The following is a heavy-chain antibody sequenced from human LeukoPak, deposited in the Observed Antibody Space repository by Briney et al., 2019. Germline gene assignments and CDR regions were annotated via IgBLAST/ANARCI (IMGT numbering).Heavy chain of an antibody. D-gene: IGHD6-13*01. CDR3: AREWQGGIAAAGTRIEGDY. Sequence: GGSLRLSCAVSGFSVSGYWMTWVRQAPGEGLEWVANIKQDGSEKNYVDSVRGRFTISRDNAENSLFLQMNSLRVEDTAVYYCAREWQGGIAAAGTRIEGDYWGQGTLVAVSS. CDR1: GFSVSGYW. J-gene: IGHJ4*02. CDR2: IKQDGSEK. V-gene: IGHV3-7*01.